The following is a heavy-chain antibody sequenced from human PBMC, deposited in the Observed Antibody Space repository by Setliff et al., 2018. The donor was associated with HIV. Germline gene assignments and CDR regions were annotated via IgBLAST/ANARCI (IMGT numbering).Heavy chain of an antibody. J-gene: IGHJ4*02. CDR3: ARLLIYGDYPIDY. CDR1: GGSISGYY. V-gene: IGHV4-34*01. CDR2: INHSGIT. D-gene: IGHD4-17*01. Sequence: SETLSLTCTVSGGSISGYYWSWIRQPPGKGLEWMGEINHSGITNDNPSLKSRVTISVDTSKNQFSLKLSSVTAADTAVYYCARLLIYGDYPIDYWGQGTLVTVSS.